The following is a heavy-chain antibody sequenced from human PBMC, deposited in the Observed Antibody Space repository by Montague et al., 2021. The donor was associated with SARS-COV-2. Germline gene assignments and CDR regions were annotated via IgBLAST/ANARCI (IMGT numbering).Heavy chain of an antibody. D-gene: IGHD3-10*01. J-gene: IGHJ4*02. CDR1: SGSIISSGYY. Sequence: SETLSLTCSVSSGSIISSGYYWGWIRLPPGKELEWIGNIYYSGTTYYXXXLQSRGTISVDTSKNHLSLSLSSVTAADTAVYFCARGMIRGVTTPFDYWGQGSQVTVSS. V-gene: IGHV4-39*02. CDR3: ARGMIRGVTTPFDY. CDR2: IYYSGTT.